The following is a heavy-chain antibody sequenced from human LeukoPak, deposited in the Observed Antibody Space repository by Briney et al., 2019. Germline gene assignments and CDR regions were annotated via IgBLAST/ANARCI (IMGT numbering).Heavy chain of an antibody. CDR2: IYSGGST. V-gene: IGHV3-53*01. J-gene: IGHJ4*02. CDR1: GFTVSSNY. Sequence: PGGSLRLSCAASGFTVSSNYMSWVRQAPGKGLEWVSVIYSGGSTYYADSVKGRFTISRDNTKNTLYLQMNSLRAEDTAVYYCARRAGAYSHPYDYWGQGTLVTVSS. D-gene: IGHD4/OR15-4a*01. CDR3: ARRAGAYSHPYDY.